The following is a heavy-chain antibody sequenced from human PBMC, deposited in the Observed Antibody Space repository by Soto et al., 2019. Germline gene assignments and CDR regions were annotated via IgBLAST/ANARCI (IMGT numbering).Heavy chain of an antibody. CDR2: ISSSSSNI. CDR3: ARNCCGNDY. J-gene: IGHJ4*02. D-gene: IGHD2-15*01. V-gene: IGHV3-21*01. Sequence: EVQLVESGGGLVKPGGSLRLSCAASGFTFSSYSMNWVRQAPGKGLEWVSSISSSSSNIYYADSVKGRFTISRDNAKNSLDMAMNSLRAEDTAVYYCARNCCGNDYWGQGTLVTVSS. CDR1: GFTFSSYS.